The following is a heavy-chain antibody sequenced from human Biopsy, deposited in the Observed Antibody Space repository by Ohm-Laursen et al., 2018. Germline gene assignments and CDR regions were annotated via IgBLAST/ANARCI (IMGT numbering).Heavy chain of an antibody. CDR2: IYYSGST. CDR1: GGSISSDY. V-gene: IGHV4-59*01. J-gene: IGHJ6*02. CDR3: ARATNSTGWPYYYFYGMDV. Sequence: PSETLSLTCTVSGGSISSDYWSWIRQTPGKGLEWIGYIYYSGSTNYNLSLKSRVTISVDTSKNQFSLRLNSVTAADTAVYYCARATNSTGWPYYYFYGMDVWGQGTTVTVFS. D-gene: IGHD2/OR15-2a*01.